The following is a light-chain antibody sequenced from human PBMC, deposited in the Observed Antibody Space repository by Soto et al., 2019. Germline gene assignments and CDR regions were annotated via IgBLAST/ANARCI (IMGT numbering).Light chain of an antibody. CDR3: NSYIITGTYV. Sequence: QSVLTQPASVSGSPGQSITISCTGTSSDIGSYNYVSWYQQHPGKAPKLIIYDVSNRPSGVSDRFSGSKSGNTASLTISGLQAEDEAYYYCNSYIITGTYVFGTGTKVNVL. CDR2: DVS. J-gene: IGLJ1*01. CDR1: SSDIGSYNY. V-gene: IGLV2-14*03.